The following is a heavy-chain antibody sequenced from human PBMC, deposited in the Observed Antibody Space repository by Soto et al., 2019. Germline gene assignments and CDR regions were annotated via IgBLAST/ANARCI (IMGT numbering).Heavy chain of an antibody. Sequence: SETLSLTCTVSGGSISSYYWSWIRQPPGKGLEWIGYIYYSGSTYYNPSLKSRVTISVDTSKNQFSLKLSSVTAADTAVYYCARDRGYSYGYPLDYWGQGTLVTVSS. CDR3: ARDRGYSYGYPLDY. CDR2: IYYSGST. CDR1: GGSISSYY. D-gene: IGHD5-18*01. J-gene: IGHJ4*02. V-gene: IGHV4-59*06.